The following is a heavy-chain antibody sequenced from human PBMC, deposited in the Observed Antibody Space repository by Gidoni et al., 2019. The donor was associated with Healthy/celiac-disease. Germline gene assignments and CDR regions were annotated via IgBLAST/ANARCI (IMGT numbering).Heavy chain of an antibody. CDR3: ARSGWNVNSRYFDY. J-gene: IGHJ4*02. V-gene: IGHV3-30*01. CDR2: ISYDGSNK. D-gene: IGHD6-19*01. Sequence: QVQLVESGGGVVQPGRSLRLSCAASGFTFSSDAMHWVRQAPGKGLEWVAVISYDGSNKYYADSVKGRFTISRDNSKNTLYLQMNSLRAEDTAVYYCARSGWNVNSRYFDYWGQGTLVTVSS. CDR1: GFTFSSDA.